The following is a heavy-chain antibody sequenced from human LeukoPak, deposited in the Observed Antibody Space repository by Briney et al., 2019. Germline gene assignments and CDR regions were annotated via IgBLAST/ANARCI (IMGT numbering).Heavy chain of an antibody. J-gene: IGHJ5*02. CDR3: ARDVQAVRGVISRCLDP. CDR2: IKEDGSEK. Sequence: GGSLRLSCAASGFTFSSYWMSWVRQAPGKWLEWVANIKEDGSEKYYVDSVKGRFTISRDNAKNSLYLQMNSLRAEDTAVYYCARDVQAVRGVISRCLDPWGQGTLFTVSS. D-gene: IGHD3-10*01. V-gene: IGHV3-7*01. CDR1: GFTFSSYW.